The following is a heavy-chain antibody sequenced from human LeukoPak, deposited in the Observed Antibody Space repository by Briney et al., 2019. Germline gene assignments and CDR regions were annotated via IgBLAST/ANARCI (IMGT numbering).Heavy chain of an antibody. D-gene: IGHD4-17*01. Sequence: GGSLRLSCAASGFTFSSYAMSWVRQAPGKGLEWVSAISGSGGSTYYADSVKGRFTISRDNSKNTLYLQMNSLRAEDTAVYYCAKDHPPPGFHGDYPFDYWGQGTLVTVSS. CDR3: AKDHPPPGFHGDYPFDY. J-gene: IGHJ4*02. V-gene: IGHV3-23*01. CDR1: GFTFSSYA. CDR2: ISGSGGST.